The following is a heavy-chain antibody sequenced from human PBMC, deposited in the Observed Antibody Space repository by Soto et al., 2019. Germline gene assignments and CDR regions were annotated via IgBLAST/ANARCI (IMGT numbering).Heavy chain of an antibody. CDR3: ARWWSGSRQGFDP. CDR2: IYYSGST. J-gene: IGHJ5*02. Sequence: QVQLQESSTGLVKPSQTLSLTCTVSGGSISSGDYYWSWIRQHPGKGLEWIGYIYYSGSTYYNPSLKSRVTISVDTSKNQFSLKLSSVPAADTAVYYCARWWSGSRQGFDPWGQGTLVTVSS. CDR1: GGSISSGDYY. V-gene: IGHV4-31*03. D-gene: IGHD3-3*01.